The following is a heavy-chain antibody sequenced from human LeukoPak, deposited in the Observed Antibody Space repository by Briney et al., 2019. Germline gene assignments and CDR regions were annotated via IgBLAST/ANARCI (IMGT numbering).Heavy chain of an antibody. CDR2: IKSETDGGTT. Sequence: GGSLRLSCAASGFSFSSYAMSWVRQAPGKGLEWVGRIKSETDGGTTDYAAPVKGRFTISRDDSKNTLYLQMNSLKTEDTAVYYCATHGGNPANWGDGSWDSWGQGTLVTVSS. J-gene: IGHJ4*02. D-gene: IGHD7-27*01. CDR3: ATHGGNPANWGDGSWDS. CDR1: GFSFSSYA. V-gene: IGHV3-15*01.